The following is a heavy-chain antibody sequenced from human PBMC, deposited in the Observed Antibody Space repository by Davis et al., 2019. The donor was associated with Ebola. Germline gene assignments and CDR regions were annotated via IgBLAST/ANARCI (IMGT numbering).Heavy chain of an antibody. J-gene: IGHJ4*02. CDR3: AKGQQLHFDY. CDR1: GFIFNSYA. CDR2: ISGSGGST. Sequence: GESLKISCAASGFIFNSYAMSWVRQAPGKGLEWVSAISGSGGSTYYADSVKGRFTISRDNSKNTLYLQMNSLRAEDTAVYYCAKGQQLHFDYWGQGTLVTVSS. D-gene: IGHD6-13*01. V-gene: IGHV3-23*01.